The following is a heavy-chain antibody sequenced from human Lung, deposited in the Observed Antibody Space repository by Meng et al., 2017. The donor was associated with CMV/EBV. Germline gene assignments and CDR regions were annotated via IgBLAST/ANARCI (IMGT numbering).Heavy chain of an antibody. J-gene: IGHJ1*01. CDR3: LRRSGGSV. CDR1: GDSITNHDW. Sequence: QVEVRWSAPALVKPSETLSLTCAVSGDSITNHDWWAWVRQPPGKGLEWIGEIPHRGSSAYNPSLKSRVSMSIDKSKNQFSLKLTSVTAADTAVYHCLRRSGGSVWGQGTLVTVSS. CDR2: IPHRGSS. V-gene: IGHV4-4*02. D-gene: IGHD3-10*01.